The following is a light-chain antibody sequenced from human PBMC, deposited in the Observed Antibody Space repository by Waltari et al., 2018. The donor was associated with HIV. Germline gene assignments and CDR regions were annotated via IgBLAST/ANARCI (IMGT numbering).Light chain of an antibody. CDR2: QSS. V-gene: IGLV3-1*01. Sequence: SYELTQPPSVSVSPGQTASITCSGDKLGDTYASWYQQKPGQSPVLVIHQSSKRPSGMPVRFSGSNPGATATVSFSGSQAGDGAAYYCQAWDSSAAVVFGGGTKLSVL. CDR1: KLGDTY. J-gene: IGLJ2*01. CDR3: QAWDSSAAVV.